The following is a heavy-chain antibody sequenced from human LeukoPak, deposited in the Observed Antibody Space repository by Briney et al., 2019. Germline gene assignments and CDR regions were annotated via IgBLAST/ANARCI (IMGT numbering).Heavy chain of an antibody. V-gene: IGHV3-23*01. J-gene: IGHJ4*02. D-gene: IGHD3-10*01. CDR3: ARVGYFGSGSYYTGGHYFDY. Sequence: GGSLRLSCATSGFTFSVYAMSWVRQAPGKGLEWVSTISDTGGSTYYADSVKGRFTISRDNAKNSLYLQMNSLRAEDTAVYYCARVGYFGSGSYYTGGHYFDYWGQGTLVTVSS. CDR1: GFTFSVYA. CDR2: ISDTGGST.